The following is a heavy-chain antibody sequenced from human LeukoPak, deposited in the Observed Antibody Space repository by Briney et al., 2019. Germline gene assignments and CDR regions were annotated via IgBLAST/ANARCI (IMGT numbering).Heavy chain of an antibody. CDR1: GFTFSSYA. J-gene: IGHJ4*02. CDR2: ISGSGGGT. D-gene: IGHD5-18*01. CDR3: ATSPVYSYGHPYYFDY. Sequence: AGGSLRLSCAVSGFTFSSYAMSWVRQAPGKGLEWVSAISGSGGGTFYADSVRGRFTISRDNSKNTVYLQMNSLRAEDTAVYYCATSPVYSYGHPYYFDYWGQGTLVTVSS. V-gene: IGHV3-23*01.